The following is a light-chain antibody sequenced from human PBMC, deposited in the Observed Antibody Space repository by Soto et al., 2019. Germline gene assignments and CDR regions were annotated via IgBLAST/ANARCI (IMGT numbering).Light chain of an antibody. J-gene: IGLJ2*01. Sequence: QLVLTQPASVSGSPGQSITISCTGTSSDVGGYNYVSWYQQHPGKAPKLMIYDVSNWPSGVSNRFSGSKSGNTASLTISGLQAEDEADYYCSSYTSSSTLVFGGGTKLTVL. CDR3: SSYTSSSTLV. CDR2: DVS. CDR1: SSDVGGYNY. V-gene: IGLV2-14*01.